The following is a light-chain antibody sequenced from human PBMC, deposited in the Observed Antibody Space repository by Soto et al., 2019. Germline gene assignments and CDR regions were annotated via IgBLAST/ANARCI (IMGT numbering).Light chain of an antibody. CDR2: AVS. Sequence: QSVLPQPASVSGSPGQSITISCTGTSSDVGDYNYVSWYQQHPGKVPKLMIYAVSNRPSGVSNRFSGSKSGNTASLTISGLQAEDEADYYCISYTRSSTPYVFGTGTKVTVL. CDR1: SSDVGDYNY. CDR3: ISYTRSSTPYV. J-gene: IGLJ1*01. V-gene: IGLV2-14*01.